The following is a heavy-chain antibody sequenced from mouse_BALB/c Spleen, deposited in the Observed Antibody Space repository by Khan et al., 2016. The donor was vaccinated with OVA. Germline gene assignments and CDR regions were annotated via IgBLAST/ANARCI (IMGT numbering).Heavy chain of an antibody. CDR2: INTYTGEP. J-gene: IGHJ4*01. CDR3: ARPPHFSYVMVY. Sequence: QIQLVQSGPELKKPGETVKISCKVSGNTFTNYGMYWVKQAPGKGLKWMGWINTYTGEPTYADDFRGRFAFSLENSASTAYLQINNLKNEDTATYFCARPPHFSYVMVYWGQGTSVTVSA. V-gene: IGHV9-3-1*01. CDR1: GNTFTNYG.